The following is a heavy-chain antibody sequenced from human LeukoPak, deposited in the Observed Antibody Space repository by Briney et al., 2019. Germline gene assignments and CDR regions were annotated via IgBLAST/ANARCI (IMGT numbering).Heavy chain of an antibody. V-gene: IGHV3-74*01. Sequence: GGSLRLSCETAGFTFSSYVMHWVRRTPGKGLVWVSRISHDGIISYADSVKGRFTISRDNAKNTLLLQMNSLRVEDTAVYYCARNFVFKIDYLGRGTLVTGFS. CDR1: GFTFSSYV. D-gene: IGHD3-9*01. CDR3: ARNFVFKIDY. J-gene: IGHJ4*02. CDR2: ISHDGII.